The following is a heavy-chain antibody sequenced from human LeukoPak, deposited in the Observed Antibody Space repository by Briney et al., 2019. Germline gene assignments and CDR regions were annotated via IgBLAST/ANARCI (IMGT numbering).Heavy chain of an antibody. Sequence: SETLSLTCTVSGGSISSYYWSWIRQPPGKGLVWIGYIHYSGSTNYNPSLKSRVTISVDTSKNQCSLKLSSVTAADTAVYYCARFTSGITIFGVADNWFDTWGQGNLVTVSS. J-gene: IGHJ5*02. CDR1: GGSISSYY. V-gene: IGHV4-59*08. D-gene: IGHD3-3*01. CDR2: IHYSGST. CDR3: ARFTSGITIFGVADNWFDT.